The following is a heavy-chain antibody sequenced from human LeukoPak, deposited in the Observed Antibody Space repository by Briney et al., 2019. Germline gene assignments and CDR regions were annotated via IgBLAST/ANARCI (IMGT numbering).Heavy chain of an antibody. CDR3: ASAYPTYYYDSSGYYFDY. Sequence: GASVKLSCKASGYTVTVYYMHWVRQAPGQGLEWMGWINPNIGGTNYAQKFQGRVTMTRDTSISTAYMELTRLRSHDTAVYYCASAYPTYYYDSSGYYFDYWGQGTLVTVSS. D-gene: IGHD3-22*01. J-gene: IGHJ4*02. V-gene: IGHV1-2*02. CDR2: INPNIGGT. CDR1: GYTVTVYY.